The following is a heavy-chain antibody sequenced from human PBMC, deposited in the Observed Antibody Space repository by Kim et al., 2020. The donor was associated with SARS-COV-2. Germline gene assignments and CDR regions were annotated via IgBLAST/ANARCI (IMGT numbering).Heavy chain of an antibody. CDR3: AKDRATPDYHDSSGYYNWYFDL. J-gene: IGHJ2*01. CDR1: GFTFDDYA. CDR2: ISWNSGSI. Sequence: GGSLRLSCAASGFTFDDYAMHWVRQAPGKGLEWVSGISWNSGSIGYADSVKGRFTISRDNAKNSLYLQMNSLRAEDTALYYCAKDRATPDYHDSSGYYNWYFDLWGRGTLVTVSS. V-gene: IGHV3-9*01. D-gene: IGHD3-22*01.